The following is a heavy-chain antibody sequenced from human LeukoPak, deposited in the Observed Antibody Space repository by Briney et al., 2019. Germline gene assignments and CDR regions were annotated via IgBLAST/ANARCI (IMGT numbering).Heavy chain of an antibody. V-gene: IGHV4-34*01. Sequence: SETLSLTCAVYGGSFIGYYWSWIRQPPGKGLDWIGEINHSGSTNYNPSLKSRVTISVDTSKNQFSLKLSSVTAADTAVYYCASRSSWYGRYFQHWGQGTLVTVSS. CDR1: GGSFIGYY. CDR3: ASRSSWYGRYFQH. CDR2: INHSGST. D-gene: IGHD6-13*01. J-gene: IGHJ1*01.